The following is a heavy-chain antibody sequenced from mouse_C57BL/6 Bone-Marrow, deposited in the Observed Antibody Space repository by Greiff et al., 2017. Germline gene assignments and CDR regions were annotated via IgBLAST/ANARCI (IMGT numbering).Heavy chain of an antibody. CDR1: GYTFTNYW. V-gene: IGHV1-63*01. D-gene: IGHD2-4*01. CDR2: IYPGGGYT. J-gene: IGHJ3*01. Sequence: VQLQQSGAELVRPGTSVKMSCKASGYTFTNYWIGWAKQRPGHGLEWIGDIYPGGGYTNYNEKFKGKATLTADKSSSTAYMQFSSLTSEDSDIYYGAREGDYDFFFAYGGQGTLVTVSA. CDR3: AREGDYDFFFAY.